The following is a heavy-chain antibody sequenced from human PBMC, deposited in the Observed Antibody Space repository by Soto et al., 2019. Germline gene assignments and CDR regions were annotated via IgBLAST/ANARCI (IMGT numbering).Heavy chain of an antibody. CDR1: GGSISSSNW. J-gene: IGHJ5*02. D-gene: IGHD6-13*01. Sequence: QVQLQESGPGLVKPSGTLSLTCAVSGGSISSSNWWSWVRQPPGKGLEWIGEIYHSGSTNYNPSLKSRVPISVDQPKNQFSLKLSSVTAADTAVYYCARDPDKYSSSWGGTFDPWGQGTLVTVSS. V-gene: IGHV4-4*02. CDR2: IYHSGST. CDR3: ARDPDKYSSSWGGTFDP.